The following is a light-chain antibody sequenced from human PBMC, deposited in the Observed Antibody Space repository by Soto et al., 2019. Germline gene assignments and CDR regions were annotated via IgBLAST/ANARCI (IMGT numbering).Light chain of an antibody. CDR3: QQYGSSRWT. J-gene: IGKJ1*01. V-gene: IGKV3-20*01. CDR2: AAS. Sequence: PGERATLSCRASQSVSSTYLAWYQQKPGQAPRPLISAASSRATGTPDRFSGSGSGTDFTLTISRLEPEGFAVYYCQQYGSSRWTFGQGTKVDIK. CDR1: QSVSSTY.